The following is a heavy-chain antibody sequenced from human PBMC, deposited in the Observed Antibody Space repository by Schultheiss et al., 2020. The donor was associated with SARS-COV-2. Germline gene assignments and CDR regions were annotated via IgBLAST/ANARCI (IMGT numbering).Heavy chain of an antibody. V-gene: IGHV4-31*03. J-gene: IGHJ6*01. CDR1: GGSISSSVYY. CDR3: ARDEEVATSLIDYYYGMDV. D-gene: IGHD5-12*01. CDR2: IYYSGST. Sequence: SETLSLTCTVSGGSISSSVYYWGWIRQPPGKGLEWIGYIYYSGSTYYNPSLKSRVALSVDTSKNQFSLKLISVAAADTAVYYCARDEEVATSLIDYYYGMDVWGQGTTVTVSS.